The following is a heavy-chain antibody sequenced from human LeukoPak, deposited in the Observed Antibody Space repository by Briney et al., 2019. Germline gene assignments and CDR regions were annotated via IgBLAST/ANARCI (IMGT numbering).Heavy chain of an antibody. CDR3: ARAIAKDCSGGSCSMGIFDY. J-gene: IGHJ4*02. Sequence: SETLSLTCTVSGGSISSYYWSWIRQPAGKGLEWIGRIYTSGSTNYNPSLKSRVTISVDTSKNQFSLRLSSVTAADTAVYYCARAIAKDCSGGSCSMGIFDYWGQGTLVTVSS. CDR1: GGSISSYY. V-gene: IGHV4-4*07. D-gene: IGHD2-15*01. CDR2: IYTSGST.